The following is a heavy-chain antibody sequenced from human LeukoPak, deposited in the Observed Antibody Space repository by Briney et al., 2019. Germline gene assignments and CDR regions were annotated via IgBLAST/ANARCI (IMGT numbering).Heavy chain of an antibody. Sequence: SETLSLTCAVSGGSISSGGYSWSWIRQPPGTGLEWIGYIYHSGSTYYNPSLKSRVTISVDRSKNQFSLKLSSVTAADTAVYYCARGTAMVVDYWGQGTLVTVSS. D-gene: IGHD5-18*01. CDR1: GGSISSGGYS. CDR3: ARGTAMVVDY. CDR2: IYHSGST. V-gene: IGHV4-30-2*01. J-gene: IGHJ4*02.